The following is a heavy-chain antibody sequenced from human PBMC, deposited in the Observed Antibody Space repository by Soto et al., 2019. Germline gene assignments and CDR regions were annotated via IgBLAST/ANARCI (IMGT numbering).Heavy chain of an antibody. V-gene: IGHV4-4*02. J-gene: IGHJ6*02. CDR1: GGSISSSNC. CDR2: IYHSGST. D-gene: IGHD2-2*01. Sequence: SETLSLTCAVSGGSISSSNCWSWVRQPPGKGLEWIGEIYHSGSTTYNPSLKSRVTISVDKSKNQFSLKLSSVTAADTAVYYCARDRDIVVVPAAMRGDYYYYGMDVWGQGTTVTVSS. CDR3: ARDRDIVVVPAAMRGDYYYYGMDV.